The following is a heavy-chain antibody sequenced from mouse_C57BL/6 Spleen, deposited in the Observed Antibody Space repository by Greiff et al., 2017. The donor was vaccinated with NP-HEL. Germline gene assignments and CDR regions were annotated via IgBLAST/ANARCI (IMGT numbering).Heavy chain of an antibody. CDR3: ARQGGDWYFDV. J-gene: IGHJ1*03. CDR1: GYAFSSSW. Sequence: QVQLQQSGPELVKPGASVKISCKASGYAFSSSWMNWVKQRPGQGLEWIGRIYPGDGDTNYNGKFKGKATLTADKSSSTAYMQLSRLTSEDAAVYFCARQGGDWYFDVWGTGTTVTVSS. V-gene: IGHV1-82*01. CDR2: IYPGDGDT.